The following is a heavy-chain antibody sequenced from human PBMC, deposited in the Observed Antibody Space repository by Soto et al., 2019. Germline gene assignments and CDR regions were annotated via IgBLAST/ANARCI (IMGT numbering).Heavy chain of an antibody. J-gene: IGHJ1*01. V-gene: IGHV1-69*01. CDR3: ASGSSLGYCSGGSCYYFQH. CDR1: GGTFSSYA. D-gene: IGHD2-15*01. CDR2: IIPIFGTA. Sequence: QVQLVQSGAEVKKPGSSVKVSCKASGGTFSSYAISWVRQAPGQGLEWMGGIIPIFGTANYAQKFQGRVTLPADESTSTAYLELSSLRSEDTAVYYCASGSSLGYCSGGSCYYFQHWGQGTLVTVSS.